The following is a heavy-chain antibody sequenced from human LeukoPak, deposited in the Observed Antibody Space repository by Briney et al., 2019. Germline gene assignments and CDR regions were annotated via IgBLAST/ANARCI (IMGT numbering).Heavy chain of an antibody. CDR2: IFTSGIT. CDR3: ARVDGDYGKGFDP. Sequence: SETLSLTCTVSGDSLNGYYWGWIRQPAGKGLEWIGRIFTSGITKYSPSLRSRVTMSIDTSKNQFSLELSSVAAADTAVYYCARVDGDYGKGFDPWGQGTLVTVSS. J-gene: IGHJ5*02. V-gene: IGHV4-4*07. D-gene: IGHD4-17*01. CDR1: GDSLNGYY.